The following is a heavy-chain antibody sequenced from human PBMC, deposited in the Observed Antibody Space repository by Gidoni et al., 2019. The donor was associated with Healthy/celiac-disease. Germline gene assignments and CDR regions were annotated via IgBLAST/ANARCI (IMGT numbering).Heavy chain of an antibody. J-gene: IGHJ1*01. CDR1: VFTFSSYH. D-gene: IGHD3-22*01. V-gene: IGHV3-23*01. Sequence: EVQLLEAGGGLVQPGGSLRLSCSASVFTFSSYHMSWVRQAPGKGLDWGSAISGSGVSTYYADSVKGRFTISRDNSKNTLYLQMNSLRAEDTAVYYCAKDPDYYDSSGYYYGYFQHWGQGTLVTVSS. CDR2: ISGSGVST. CDR3: AKDPDYYDSSGYYYGYFQH.